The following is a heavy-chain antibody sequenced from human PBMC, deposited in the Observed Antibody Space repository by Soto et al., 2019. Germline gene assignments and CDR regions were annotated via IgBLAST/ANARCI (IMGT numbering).Heavy chain of an antibody. Sequence: SETLSLTCTVSGGSISGYYWSWFRQPPGKGLEWIGYIYYSGSTTYTPSLKSRVTIAVDTSKNQFSLRLNSVTAADTAVYYCSRLGGYYQAFDQWGQGSLVTVSS. CDR2: IYYSGST. CDR1: GGSISGYY. V-gene: IGHV4-59*08. CDR3: SRLGGYYQAFDQ. D-gene: IGHD3-22*01. J-gene: IGHJ4*02.